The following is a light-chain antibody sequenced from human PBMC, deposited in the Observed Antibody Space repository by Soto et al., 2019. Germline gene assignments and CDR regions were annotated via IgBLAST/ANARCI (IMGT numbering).Light chain of an antibody. V-gene: IGLV2-23*02. J-gene: IGLJ1*01. CDR3: CSYAGSSTSLYV. CDR1: SSDVGSYNL. CDR2: EVS. Sequence: QSALTQPASVSGSPGQSITISCTGTSSDVGSYNLVSWYQQLPGKAPKLMIYEVSKRPSGVSNRFSGSKSGNTASLTISGLQAEDEADYYCCSYAGSSTSLYVFGTGTKVTVL.